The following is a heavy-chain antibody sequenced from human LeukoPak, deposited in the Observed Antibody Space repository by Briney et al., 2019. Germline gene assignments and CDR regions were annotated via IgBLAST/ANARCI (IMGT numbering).Heavy chain of an antibody. CDR2: IYPGDSDT. V-gene: IGHV5-51*01. J-gene: IGHJ5*02. CDR1: RYSFTSYW. Sequence: GESLKISCKGSRYSFTSYWIGWVRQMPGKGLEWMGIIYPGDSDTRYSPSFQGQVTISADKSISTAYLQWSSLKASDTAMYYCARHLGELFSDNWFDPRGQGTLVTVSP. D-gene: IGHD3-10*01. CDR3: ARHLGELFSDNWFDP.